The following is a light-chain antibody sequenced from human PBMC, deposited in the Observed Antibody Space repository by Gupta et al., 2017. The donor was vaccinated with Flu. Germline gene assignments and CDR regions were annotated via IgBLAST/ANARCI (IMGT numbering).Light chain of an antibody. J-gene: IGLJ1*01. CDR3: AAGDDSLNNYV. CDR1: SAKIGTNN. V-gene: IGLV1-44*01. Sequence: TMSRSGSSAKIGTNNVSCYQQPPATAPKLLIYNSSWRPSGVPDRFSGSKYGTSATLAISGLRAEDEADYYCAAGDDSLNNYVVGTGTKFTVL. CDR2: NSS.